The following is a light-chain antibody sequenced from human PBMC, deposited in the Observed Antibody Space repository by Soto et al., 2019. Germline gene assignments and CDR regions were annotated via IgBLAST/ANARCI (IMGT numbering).Light chain of an antibody. V-gene: IGKV3-20*01. J-gene: IGKJ1*01. CDR2: DAS. CDR1: QSVSSSY. CDR3: QQYGSSPPT. Sequence: EIVFTQSPGTLSLSSGARAFLSCRAIQSVSSSYLAWYQQIPGQAPRPLINDASRRATGIPDRFSGSGSGTDFTLTISRLEPEDFAVYYCQQYGSSPPTFGQGTKVDIK.